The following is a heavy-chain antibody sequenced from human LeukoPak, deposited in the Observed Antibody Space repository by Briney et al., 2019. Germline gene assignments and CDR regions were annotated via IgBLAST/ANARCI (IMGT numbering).Heavy chain of an antibody. V-gene: IGHV3-7*01. J-gene: IGHJ4*02. Sequence: PGRSLRLSCAASGFTFSSYWMSWVRQAPGKGLEWVANIKQDGSEKYYVDSVKGRFTISRDNAKNSLYLQMNSLRAEDTAVYYCARDHDYGDYGLFDYWGQGTLVTVSS. CDR2: IKQDGSEK. CDR1: GFTFSSYW. D-gene: IGHD4-17*01. CDR3: ARDHDYGDYGLFDY.